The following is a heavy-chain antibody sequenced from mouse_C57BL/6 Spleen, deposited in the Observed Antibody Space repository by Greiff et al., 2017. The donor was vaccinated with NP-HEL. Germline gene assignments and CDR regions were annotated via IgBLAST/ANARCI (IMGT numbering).Heavy chain of an antibody. J-gene: IGHJ2*01. CDR3: ARGGANWDPFDY. CDR2: IYPGDGDT. D-gene: IGHD4-1*01. Sequence: QVQLMESGAELVKPGASVKISCKASGYAFSSYWMNWVKQRPGKGLEWIGQIYPGDGDTNYNGKFKGKAPLTADKSSSTAYMQLSSLTSEDSAVYFCARGGANWDPFDYWGQGTTLTVSS. V-gene: IGHV1-80*01. CDR1: GYAFSSYW.